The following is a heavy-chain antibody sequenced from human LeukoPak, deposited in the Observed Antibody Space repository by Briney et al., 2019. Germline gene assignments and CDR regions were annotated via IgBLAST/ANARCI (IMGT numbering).Heavy chain of an antibody. V-gene: IGHV4-4*07. CDR1: GGSISTYY. CDR2: IKTSGNT. Sequence: PSEALSLTCTVSGGSISTYYWSWIRQPAGKGLEWIGRIKTSGNTNYNPSLKSRATMSVDRSRSQYSLKLTSVTAADTAVYYCAREGLLWVGEEDYYYYGMDVWGQGTTVTVSS. D-gene: IGHD3-10*01. J-gene: IGHJ6*02. CDR3: AREGLLWVGEEDYYYYGMDV.